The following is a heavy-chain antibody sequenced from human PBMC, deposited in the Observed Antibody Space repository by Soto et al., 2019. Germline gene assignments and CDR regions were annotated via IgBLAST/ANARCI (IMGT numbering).Heavy chain of an antibody. CDR2: IDIAGDT. CDR3: TRAARWLQSRYFDL. CDR1: GFTFSNYD. J-gene: IGHJ2*01. Sequence: ESGGGSVQPGGSLRLSCAASGFTFSNYDMHWVRQVTGRGLEWVSAIDIAGDTYYPDSVKGRFTISRDKAKNSLYLQMNSLRAGDTAVYYCTRAARWLQSRYFDLWGRGTLVTVSS. V-gene: IGHV3-13*01. D-gene: IGHD5-12*01.